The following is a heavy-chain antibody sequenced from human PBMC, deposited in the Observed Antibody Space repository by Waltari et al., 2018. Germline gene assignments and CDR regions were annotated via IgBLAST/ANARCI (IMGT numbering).Heavy chain of an antibody. CDR1: GFTVSSNY. Sequence: EVQLVETGGGLIQPGGSLRLSCAASGFTVSSNYMSWVSQAPGTGMEWVSVIYSGGSTYYADSVKGRFTISRDNSKNTLYLQMNSLRAEDTAVYYCARLYYYDSSGYYYEGYYMDVWGKGTTVTVSS. V-gene: IGHV3-53*02. D-gene: IGHD3-22*01. CDR2: IYSGGST. CDR3: ARLYYYDSSGYYYEGYYMDV. J-gene: IGHJ6*03.